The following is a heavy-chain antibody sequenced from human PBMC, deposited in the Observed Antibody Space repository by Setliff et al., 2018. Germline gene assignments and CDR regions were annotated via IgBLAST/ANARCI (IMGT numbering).Heavy chain of an antibody. CDR2: TIPMFGTT. V-gene: IGHV1-69*05. D-gene: IGHD5-18*01. Sequence: GASVKVSCKASGGTFSSYGISWVRQAPGQGLEWMGGTIPMFGTTNYAQKFQGRLRIITDESTSTAYMELSSLTSADTAVYYCAREGVDTRSSTDYRYYMDVWGKGTTVTVSS. J-gene: IGHJ6*03. CDR1: GGTFSSYG. CDR3: AREGVDTRSSTDYRYYMDV.